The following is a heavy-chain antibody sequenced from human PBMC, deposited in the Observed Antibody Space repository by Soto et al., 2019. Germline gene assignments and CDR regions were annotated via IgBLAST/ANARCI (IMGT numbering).Heavy chain of an antibody. CDR1: GYTFTSYY. D-gene: IGHD2-8*01. Sequence: ASVKVSCKASGYTFTSYYMHWVRQAPGQGLEWVGIINPSGGSTSYAQKFQGRVTMTRDTSTSTVYMELSSLRSEDTAVYYCARTNCTNGVCLDYWGQGTLVTVS. CDR3: ARTNCTNGVCLDY. V-gene: IGHV1-46*01. J-gene: IGHJ4*02. CDR2: INPSGGST.